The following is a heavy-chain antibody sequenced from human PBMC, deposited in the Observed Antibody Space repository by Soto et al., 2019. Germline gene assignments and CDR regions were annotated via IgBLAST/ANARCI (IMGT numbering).Heavy chain of an antibody. D-gene: IGHD2-15*01. Sequence: QVQLVQSGAEVKKPGSSVKVSCKASGGTFSSYTISWVRQAPGQGLEWMGRIIPILGIANYAQKFQGRVTITADKSTSTAYMELSSLRSEDTAVYYCARVEDCSGGSCYRAFEIWGQGTMVTVSS. CDR1: GGTFSSYT. CDR2: IIPILGIA. CDR3: ARVEDCSGGSCYRAFEI. V-gene: IGHV1-69*02. J-gene: IGHJ3*02.